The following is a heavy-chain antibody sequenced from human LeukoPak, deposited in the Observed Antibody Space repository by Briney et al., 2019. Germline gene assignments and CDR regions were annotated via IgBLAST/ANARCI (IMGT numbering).Heavy chain of an antibody. Sequence: ASVKVSCKASGYTFTGYYIHWVRQAPGQGLEWIGCVNTNSGGTNYAQKFQGRVTMTRDTSISTAYMELSRLTSDDTAVYYCARGREVAGTVGYWGQGTLVTVSS. V-gene: IGHV1-2*02. CDR2: VNTNSGGT. J-gene: IGHJ4*02. CDR3: ARGREVAGTVGY. CDR1: GYTFTGYY. D-gene: IGHD6-19*01.